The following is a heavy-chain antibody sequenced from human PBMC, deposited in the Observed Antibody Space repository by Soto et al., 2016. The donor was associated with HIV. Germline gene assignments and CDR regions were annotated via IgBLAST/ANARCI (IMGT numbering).Heavy chain of an antibody. CDR2: ISSSSSYI. D-gene: IGHD3-22*01. J-gene: IGHJ6*02. CDR1: GFTFSSYS. V-gene: IGHV3-21*01. CDR3: ARGGSSGPXVMDV. Sequence: EVQLVESGGGLVKPGGSLRLSCAASGFTFSSYSMNWVRQAPGKGLEWVSSISSSSSYIYYADSVKGRFTISRDNAKNSLYLQMNSLRAEDTAVYYCARGGSSGPXVMDVWGQRGPGHRLL.